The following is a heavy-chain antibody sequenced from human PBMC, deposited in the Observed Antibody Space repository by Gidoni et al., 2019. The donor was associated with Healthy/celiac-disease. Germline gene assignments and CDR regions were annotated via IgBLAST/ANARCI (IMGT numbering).Heavy chain of an antibody. Sequence: FTISRDNAKNSLYLQMNSLRAEDTAVYYCARVSLERYFDWSYYYGMDVWGQGTTVTVSS. J-gene: IGHJ6*02. V-gene: IGHV3-11*06. D-gene: IGHD3-9*01. CDR3: ARVSLERYFDWSYYYGMDV.